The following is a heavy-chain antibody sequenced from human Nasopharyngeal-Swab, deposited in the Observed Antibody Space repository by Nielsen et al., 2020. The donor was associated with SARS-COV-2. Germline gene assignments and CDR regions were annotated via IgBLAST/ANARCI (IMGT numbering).Heavy chain of an antibody. CDR1: GFTVSSNY. J-gene: IGHJ3*01. CDR2: IYSGCST. D-gene: IGHD4-23*01. V-gene: IGHV3-53*01. Sequence: GESLKISCAASGFTVSSNYMSWVRQAPGKGLEWVSVIYSGCSTYHTDFVRGRFTISRDNSKNTVYLQMNSLRAGDTAVYYCAKCRGPWTVAPGAFDVWGQGTVITVSS. CDR3: AKCRGPWTVAPGAFDV.